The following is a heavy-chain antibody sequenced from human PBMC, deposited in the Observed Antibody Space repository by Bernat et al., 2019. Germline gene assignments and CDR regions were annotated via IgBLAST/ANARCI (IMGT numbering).Heavy chain of an antibody. CDR1: GGSFSGYY. Sequence: QVQLQQWGAGLLKPSETLSLTCAVYGGSFSGYYWSWIRQPPGKGLEWIGEINQSGSTNYNPSLKSRVTISVDTSKNQFSLTLSFVTAADTAVYYCARGGSSYYYGSGSSEDAFDIWGQGTMVTVSS. CDR3: ARGGSSYYYGSGSSEDAFDI. V-gene: IGHV4-34*01. J-gene: IGHJ3*02. CDR2: INQSGST. D-gene: IGHD3-10*01.